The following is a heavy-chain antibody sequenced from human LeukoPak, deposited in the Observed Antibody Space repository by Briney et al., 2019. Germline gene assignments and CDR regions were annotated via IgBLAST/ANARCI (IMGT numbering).Heavy chain of an antibody. D-gene: IGHD1-26*01. CDR3: ARPPSGSYYWFDP. CDR1: GYIFTGYY. CDR2: INPNSGGT. J-gene: IGHJ5*02. Sequence: GASVKVSCKASGYIFTGYYMHWVRQAPGQGLEWMGRINPNSGGTNYAQKFQGRVTMTRDTSISTAYMELSRLRSDDTAVYYCARPPSGSYYWFDPWGQGTLVTVSS. V-gene: IGHV1-2*06.